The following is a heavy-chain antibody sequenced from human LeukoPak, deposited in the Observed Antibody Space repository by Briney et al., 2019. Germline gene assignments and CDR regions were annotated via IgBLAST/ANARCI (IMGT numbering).Heavy chain of an antibody. V-gene: IGHV4-4*07. CDR2: IYTSGST. J-gene: IGHJ4*02. D-gene: IGHD3-10*01. Sequence: SETLSLTCTVSGGSISSYYWSWIRQPAGKGLEWIGRIYTSGSTNYNPSLKSRVTMSVDTSKNQFSLKLSSVTAADTAVYYCARVMSYGSGSYYVYYFDYWGQGTLVTVSS. CDR3: ARVMSYGSGSYYVYYFDY. CDR1: GGSISSYY.